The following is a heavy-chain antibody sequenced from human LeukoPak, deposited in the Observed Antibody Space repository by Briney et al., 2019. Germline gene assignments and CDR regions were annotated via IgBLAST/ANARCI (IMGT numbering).Heavy chain of an antibody. CDR2: IGIDSGNT. CDR1: GFPFIEYS. J-gene: IGHJ4*02. Sequence: GGSLRLSCTASGFPFIEYSMNWVRQVPGKGLEWIAYIGIDSGNTKYADSVRGRFTISADKTKNSLYLQMNSLRVEDTAVYYCARDHNYAFDNWGQGTLVTVSS. CDR3: ARDHNYAFDN. D-gene: IGHD1-1*01. V-gene: IGHV3-48*01.